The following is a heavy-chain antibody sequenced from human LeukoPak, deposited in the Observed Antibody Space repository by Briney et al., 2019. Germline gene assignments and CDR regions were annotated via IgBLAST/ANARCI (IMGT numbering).Heavy chain of an antibody. CDR3: ARGADRFGESLQNY. J-gene: IGHJ4*02. CDR1: GFTFSSYA. Sequence: GGSLRLSCAASGFTFSSYAMHWVRQAPGKGLEWVAVMSYDGSNKYYADSVKGRFTISRDNSKNTLYLQMNSLRAEDTAVYYCARGADRFGESLQNYWGQGTLVTVSS. V-gene: IGHV3-30*04. CDR2: MSYDGSNK. D-gene: IGHD3-10*01.